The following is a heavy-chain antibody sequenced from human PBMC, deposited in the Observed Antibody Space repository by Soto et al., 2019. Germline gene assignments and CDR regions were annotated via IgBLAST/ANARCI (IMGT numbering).Heavy chain of an antibody. V-gene: IGHV5-10-1*01. CDR2: IDPSDSYT. D-gene: IGHD3-10*01. J-gene: IGHJ6*02. CDR1: GYSFTSYW. CDR3: PRGSLWFAELLSSYCYSGTDV. Sequence: GESLKISCKGSGYSFTSYWISWVRQMPGKGLEWMGRIDPSDSYTNYSPSFQGHVTISADRSISTAYLQWSSLKASDTAMYYCPRGSLWFAELLSSYCYSGTDVWGPGTTVTVSS.